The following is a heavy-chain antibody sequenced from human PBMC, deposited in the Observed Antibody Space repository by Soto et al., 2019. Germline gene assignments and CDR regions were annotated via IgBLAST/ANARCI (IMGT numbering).Heavy chain of an antibody. D-gene: IGHD4-17*01. CDR2: TYYRSKCYN. J-gene: IGHJ5*02. CDR1: GDSVSTNGAA. Sequence: PSQTLSLTCAISGDSVSTNGAAWNWIRQSPSRGLEWLGRTYYRSKCYNDYAVSVKSRITINPDTSNSQFSLQLNSVTHEDTVVYYCARDKHDYFNRGIGFDTWGQGILVTVSS. V-gene: IGHV6-1*01. CDR3: ARDKHDYFNRGIGFDT.